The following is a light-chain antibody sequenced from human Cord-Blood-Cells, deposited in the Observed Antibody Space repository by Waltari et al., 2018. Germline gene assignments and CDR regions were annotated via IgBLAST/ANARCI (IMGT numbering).Light chain of an antibody. CDR2: AAA. Sequence: DIQMTQSPSSLSASVVDRVTITCRASQRISSYLNWYQQKPGKAPKLLIYAAASLQSGVPSRFSGSGSGTDFTLTISSLQPEAFATYYCQQSYSTPYTFGQGTKLEIK. J-gene: IGKJ2*01. CDR1: QRISSY. CDR3: QQSYSTPYT. V-gene: IGKV1-39*01.